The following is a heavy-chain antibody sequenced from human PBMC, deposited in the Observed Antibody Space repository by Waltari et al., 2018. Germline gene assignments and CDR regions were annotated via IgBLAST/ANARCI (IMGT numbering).Heavy chain of an antibody. CDR2: IYYRGST. CDR3: ARDEALDYYYMDV. J-gene: IGHJ6*03. Sequence: QVQLQESGPGLVKPSQTLSLTCTVSGGSISSGGYYWSWIRQHPGKGLEWSGYIYYRGSTYYNPSLKSRVTISVDTSKNQFSLKLSAVTAADTAVYYCARDEALDYYYMDVWGKGTTVTVSS. CDR1: GGSISSGGYY. V-gene: IGHV4-31*03.